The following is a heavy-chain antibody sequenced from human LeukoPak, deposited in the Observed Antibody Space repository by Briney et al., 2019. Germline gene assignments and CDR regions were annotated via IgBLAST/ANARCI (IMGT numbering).Heavy chain of an antibody. J-gene: IGHJ6*03. D-gene: IGHD2-2*01. V-gene: IGHV1-2*02. CDR3: ARGGYYYYYYMDV. CDR1: GYTFTGYY. CDR2: INPNSGGT. Sequence: ASVKVSCTASGYTFTGYYMHWVRQAPGQGLEWMGWINPNSGGTNYAQKFQGRVTMTRDTSISTAYMELSRLTSDDTAVYYCARGGYYYYYYMDVWGKGTTVTISS.